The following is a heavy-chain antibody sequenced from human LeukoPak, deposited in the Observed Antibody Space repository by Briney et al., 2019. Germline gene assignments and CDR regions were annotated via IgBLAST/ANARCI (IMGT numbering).Heavy chain of an antibody. CDR2: ISGSGGRT. Sequence: GGSLRLSCATSGFTFNSYAMSWVRQAPGKGLEWVSAISGSGGRTYYADSVKGRFTISRDDSKSMLFLQMNSLRAEDTAVYYCAKTLRYCSGGSCSDWGQGTLVTVSS. V-gene: IGHV3-23*01. CDR1: GFTFNSYA. CDR3: AKTLRYCSGGSCSD. J-gene: IGHJ4*02. D-gene: IGHD2-15*01.